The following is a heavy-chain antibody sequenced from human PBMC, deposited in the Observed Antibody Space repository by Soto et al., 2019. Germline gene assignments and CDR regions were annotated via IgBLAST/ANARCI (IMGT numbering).Heavy chain of an antibody. Sequence: EVQLLESGGGLVQPGGSLRLSCAASGFTFSSYAMSWVRQAPGKGLEWVSAISGSGGSTYYADSVKGRFTISRDNSKNTLYLQMNSLRAEDTAVYYCAPPHGAYVWGSYRATPDYWGQGTLVTVSS. J-gene: IGHJ4*02. D-gene: IGHD3-16*02. V-gene: IGHV3-23*01. CDR2: ISGSGGST. CDR3: APPHGAYVWGSYRATPDY. CDR1: GFTFSSYA.